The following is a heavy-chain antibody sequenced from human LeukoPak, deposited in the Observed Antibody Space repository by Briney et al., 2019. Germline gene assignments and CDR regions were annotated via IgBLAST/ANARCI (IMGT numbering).Heavy chain of an antibody. V-gene: IGHV3-15*01. CDR3: TTHYPDSGSYNY. J-gene: IGHJ4*02. CDR1: GFTFINAW. D-gene: IGHD1-26*01. CDR2: IKGKTDGGTT. Sequence: GGSLRLSCAASGFTFINAWMTWVRQAPGKGLEWVALIKGKTDGGTTDYAAPVKGRFFISRDDSKNTLYLQMDSLQTEDTAVYYCTTHYPDSGSYNYWGQGTLVTVS.